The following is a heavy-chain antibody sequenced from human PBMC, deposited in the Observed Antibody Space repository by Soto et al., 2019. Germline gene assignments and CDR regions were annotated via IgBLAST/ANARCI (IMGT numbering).Heavy chain of an antibody. J-gene: IGHJ5*02. CDR2: IWYDGSQK. Sequence: QVQLVQSGGGVVQPGRSLTLSCATSGFRFSSHGMHWVRQAPGKGLEWVAVIWYDGSQKYYADSVKGRFNISRDNSKDTLYLQMNSLGAEDTAVYYCARWSDNKVVDPWGQGTLVTVSS. D-gene: IGHD1-1*01. V-gene: IGHV3-33*01. CDR3: ARWSDNKVVDP. CDR1: GFRFSSHG.